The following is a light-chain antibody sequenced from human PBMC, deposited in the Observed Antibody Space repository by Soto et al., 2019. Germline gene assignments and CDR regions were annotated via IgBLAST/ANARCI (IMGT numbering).Light chain of an antibody. CDR1: SSDVGDYNY. CDR2: AVN. V-gene: IGLV2-11*01. J-gene: IGLJ3*02. Sequence: QSALTQPRSVSGSPGQSVTISCTGTSSDVGDYNYVSWYQQHPGKAPKLLIYAVNMRPSGVPDRFSGSKSGNTASLTISGLLAEDEADYSCCSYAGSYTWVFGGGIKLTVL. CDR3: CSYAGSYTWV.